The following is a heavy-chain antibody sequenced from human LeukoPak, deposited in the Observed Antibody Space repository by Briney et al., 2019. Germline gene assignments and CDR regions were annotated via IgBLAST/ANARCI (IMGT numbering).Heavy chain of an antibody. J-gene: IGHJ4*02. Sequence: GESLKISCKGSGCSFTSYWIGWVRQMPGKGLEWMGRIDPSDSYTNYSPSFQGHVTISADKSISTAYLQWSSLKASDTAMYYCARHTITMIVDWGQGTLVTVSS. CDR2: IDPSDSYT. D-gene: IGHD3-22*01. CDR3: ARHTITMIVD. CDR1: GCSFTSYW. V-gene: IGHV5-10-1*01.